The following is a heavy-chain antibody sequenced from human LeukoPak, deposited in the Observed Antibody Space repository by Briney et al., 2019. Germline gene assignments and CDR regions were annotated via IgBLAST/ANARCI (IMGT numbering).Heavy chain of an antibody. D-gene: IGHD2-15*01. CDR1: GFTVSSNY. V-gene: IGHV3-66*01. Sequence: GGSLRLSCAASGFTVSSNYMSWVRQAPGKGLEWVSVIYSGGSTYYADSVKGRFTISRDNAKNSLYLQMNSLRAEDTAVYYCVRGGSRILMNPRYFDYWGQGTLVTVSS. J-gene: IGHJ4*02. CDR2: IYSGGST. CDR3: VRGGSRILMNPRYFDY.